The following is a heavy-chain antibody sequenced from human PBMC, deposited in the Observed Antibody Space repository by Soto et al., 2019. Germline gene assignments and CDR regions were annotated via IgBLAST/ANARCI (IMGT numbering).Heavy chain of an antibody. Sequence: GGSLRLSCAASGFTFSSYSMNWVRQAPGKGLEWVSSISSSSSYIYYADSVKGRFTISRDNAKNSLYLQMNSLRAEDTAVYYCARDLKYSYGPSPYWGQGTLVTVAS. CDR3: ARDLKYSYGPSPY. V-gene: IGHV3-21*01. CDR1: GFTFSSYS. D-gene: IGHD5-18*01. J-gene: IGHJ4*02. CDR2: ISSSSSYI.